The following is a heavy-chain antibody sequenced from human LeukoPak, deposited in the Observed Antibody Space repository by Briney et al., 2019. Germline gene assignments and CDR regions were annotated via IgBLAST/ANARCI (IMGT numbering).Heavy chain of an antibody. Sequence: GGSLRLSCAASGFTFSTYGIHWVRQAPGKGLEWVAFIRYDGGIQYYGDSVKDRFTISRDNSKNTLYMQMNSLRPEDTAVYYCAGDGRPSAPGGYQFDYWGQGTLVTVSS. J-gene: IGHJ4*02. CDR3: AGDGRPSAPGGYQFDY. CDR1: GFTFSTYG. V-gene: IGHV3-30*02. D-gene: IGHD2-2*01. CDR2: IRYDGGIQ.